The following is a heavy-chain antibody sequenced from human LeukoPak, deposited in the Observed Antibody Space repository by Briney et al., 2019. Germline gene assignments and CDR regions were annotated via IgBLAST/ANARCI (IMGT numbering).Heavy chain of an antibody. Sequence: GESLKISCKGPGYRFPRYWIGWVRQMPGTGLEWMGIVYPGESDTRHSPSFPGQVTISADKHISTAYLQWSSLKASDTAMYFCARRRDVYNYVPLDYWGQAALVTVSS. CDR1: GYRFPRYW. D-gene: IGHD5-24*01. CDR2: VYPGESDT. V-gene: IGHV5-51*01. J-gene: IGHJ4*02. CDR3: ARRRDVYNYVPLDY.